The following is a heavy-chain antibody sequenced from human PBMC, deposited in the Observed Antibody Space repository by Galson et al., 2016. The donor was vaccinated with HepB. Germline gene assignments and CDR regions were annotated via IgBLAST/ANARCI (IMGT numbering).Heavy chain of an antibody. Sequence: ETLSLTCNVSGGSISSYFWSWIRQPPGKGLEWIGCIYKTGTTDYSPSLNSRVTLSVDTSKNQFSLKLGSVTAADTAIYYCARGVTGTPYFDFWGQGALVTVSS. V-gene: IGHV4-59*01. CDR2: IYKTGTT. J-gene: IGHJ4*02. D-gene: IGHD2-21*02. CDR3: ARGVTGTPYFDF. CDR1: GGSISSYF.